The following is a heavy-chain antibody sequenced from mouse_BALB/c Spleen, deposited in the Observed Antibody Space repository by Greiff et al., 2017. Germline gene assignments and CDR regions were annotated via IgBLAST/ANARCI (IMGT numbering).Heavy chain of an antibody. CDR1: GYTFTSYW. Sequence: VQLQQSGAELAKPGASVKMSCKASGYTFTSYWMHWVKQRPGQGLEWIGYINPSTGYTEYNQKFKDKATLTADKSSSTAYMQLSSLTSEDSAVYYCARQGWLLRGYFDYWGQGTTLSVSS. V-gene: IGHV1-7*01. J-gene: IGHJ2*01. CDR3: ARQGWLLRGYFDY. CDR2: INPSTGYT. D-gene: IGHD2-3*01.